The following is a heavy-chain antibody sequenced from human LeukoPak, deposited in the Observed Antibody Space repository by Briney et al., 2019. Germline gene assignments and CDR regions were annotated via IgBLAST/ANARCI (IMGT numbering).Heavy chain of an antibody. D-gene: IGHD5-18*01. CDR1: GYSFTSYW. V-gene: IGHV5-10-1*01. CDR2: IDPSDSYT. Sequence: TGESLKISCKGSGYSFTSYWISWVRQMPGKGLEWMGRIDPSDSYTNYSPSFQGHVTISADKSISTAYLQWSSLKASDTAMYYCARREYSYYYYYGMDVWGQGTTVTVSS. J-gene: IGHJ6*02. CDR3: ARREYSYYYYYGMDV.